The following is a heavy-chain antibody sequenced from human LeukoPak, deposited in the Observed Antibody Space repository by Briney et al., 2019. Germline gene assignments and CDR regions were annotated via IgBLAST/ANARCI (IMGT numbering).Heavy chain of an antibody. V-gene: IGHV4-34*01. CDR3: ARGLSAIVH. Sequence: PSETLSLTCAVYGGSFSGYYWSWIRQPPGNGLEWIGEINHSGSTNYNPSLKSRVTISVDTSKNQFSLKLSSVTAADTAVYYCARGLSAIVHWGQGTLVTVSS. CDR2: INHSGST. CDR1: GGSFSGYY. D-gene: IGHD2-21*02. J-gene: IGHJ4*02.